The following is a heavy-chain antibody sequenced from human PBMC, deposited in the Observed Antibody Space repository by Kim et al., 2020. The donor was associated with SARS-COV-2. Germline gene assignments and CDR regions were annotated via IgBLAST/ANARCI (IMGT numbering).Heavy chain of an antibody. V-gene: IGHV3-15*01. D-gene: IGHD3-22*01. J-gene: IGHJ6*03. CDR1: GFTVSDAW. CDR3: TTEDDSLGYYHIIHYYKRHV. CDR2: IKSNKDGGTT. Sequence: GGSLRLSCAASGFTVSDAWMSWVRQAPGKGLEWVGHIKSNKDGGTTECAASVKGRFTISRDDSKSTMYLQMNSLRTEDTARYYCTTEDDSLGYYHIIHYYKRHVWGQGTTVTVSS.